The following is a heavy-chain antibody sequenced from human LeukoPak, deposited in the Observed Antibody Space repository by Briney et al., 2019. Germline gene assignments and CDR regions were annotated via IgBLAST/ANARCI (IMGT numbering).Heavy chain of an antibody. CDR1: GGSIRSSTYY. V-gene: IGHV4-39*07. D-gene: IGHD4-17*01. CDR2: ILYSGNT. CDR3: ARKTTVTGFDY. Sequence: SETLSLTCIVSGGSIRSSTYYWGWIRQPPGKGLEWIGSILYSGNTHYNPSLKSRVTISVDTSKNQLSLKLSSVTAADTAVYYCARKTTVTGFDYWGQGTLVTVSS. J-gene: IGHJ4*02.